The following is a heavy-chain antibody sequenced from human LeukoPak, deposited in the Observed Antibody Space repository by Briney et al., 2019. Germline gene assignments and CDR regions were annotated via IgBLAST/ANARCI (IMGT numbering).Heavy chain of an antibody. CDR1: GFTLSNFW. V-gene: IGHV3-7*01. J-gene: IGHJ4*02. D-gene: IGHD5-12*01. CDR2: IKQEGSEK. CDR3: AQGGATISDY. Sequence: GGSLRLSCAVSGFTLSNFWMAWVRQAPGKGLEWVANIKQEGSEKYYADSVKGRFTISRDNAKNSLYLQMNTLRVEDTAVYYCAQGGATISDYWGQGTLVTVSS.